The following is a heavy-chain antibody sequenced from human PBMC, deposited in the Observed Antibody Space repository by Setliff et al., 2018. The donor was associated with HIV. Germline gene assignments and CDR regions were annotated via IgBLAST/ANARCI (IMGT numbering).Heavy chain of an antibody. Sequence: TSETLSLTCTVFGGSMNNYYWNWIRQSPGKGLEWIGYVYYSGSTKYSPSLKSRVSISLDPSTKQVSLRLRSVTAADTAVYYCARSLTNQLVLGTSREYYFDSWGLGALVTVSS. V-gene: IGHV4-59*01. CDR3: ARSLTNQLVLGTSREYYFDS. D-gene: IGHD6-13*01. J-gene: IGHJ4*02. CDR2: VYYSGST. CDR1: GGSMNNYY.